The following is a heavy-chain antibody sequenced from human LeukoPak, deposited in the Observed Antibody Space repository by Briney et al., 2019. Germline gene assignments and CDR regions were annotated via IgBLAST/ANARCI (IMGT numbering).Heavy chain of an antibody. Sequence: ASVKVSCKASGYTFTGYYMHWVRQAPGQGLEWMGWINPNSGGTNYAQKFQGSVTMTRDTSISTAYMELSRLRSDDTAVYYCARDLEWEPSYYFDYWGQGTLVTVSS. CDR3: ARDLEWEPSYYFDY. V-gene: IGHV1-2*02. CDR2: INPNSGGT. CDR1: GYTFTGYY. J-gene: IGHJ4*02. D-gene: IGHD1-26*01.